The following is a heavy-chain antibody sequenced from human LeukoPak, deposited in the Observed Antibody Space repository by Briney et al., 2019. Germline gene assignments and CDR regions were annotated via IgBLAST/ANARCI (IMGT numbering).Heavy chain of an antibody. D-gene: IGHD3-9*01. CDR1: GFTFNNYW. V-gene: IGHV3-7*01. CDR3: ARDATYYLRYGYFDC. J-gene: IGHJ4*01. CDR2: IKRDGTDK. Sequence: GGSLRLSCAASGFTFNNYWMSWVRQAPGKGLEWLASIKRDGTDKYYVGSVRGRFTISRDNAKTSVYLQMNNLRPEDTAVYYCARDATYYLRYGYFDCWGHGTLVTVSS.